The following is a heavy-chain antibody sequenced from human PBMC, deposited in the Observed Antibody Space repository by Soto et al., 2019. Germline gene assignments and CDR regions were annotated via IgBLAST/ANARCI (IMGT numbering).Heavy chain of an antibody. Sequence: AGGSLRLSCAASGFTFSNAWINWVRQAPGKGLEWVGRIKSKTNGGTTDYAAPVKGRFAISRDDSNNMVYLQMNSLKIEDTAVYYCTTYSYSTMIVVRFYYFGHGALVTVSS. V-gene: IGHV3-15*07. CDR1: GFTFSNAW. CDR3: TTYSYSTMIVVRFYY. D-gene: IGHD3-22*01. CDR2: IKSKTNGGTT. J-gene: IGHJ4*01.